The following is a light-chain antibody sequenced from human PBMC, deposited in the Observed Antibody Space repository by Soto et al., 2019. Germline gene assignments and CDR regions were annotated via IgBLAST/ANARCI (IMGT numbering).Light chain of an antibody. J-gene: IGKJ5*01. V-gene: IGKV3D-20*02. CDR2: GIS. CDR3: QHRMNWPLT. Sequence: EIVLAQSPGTLSLSPGERATLCCRASQSVSSNYFAWYQQKPGQAPRLLIYGISIRATGIPDRFSGSGSETDFTLTITRLEPEDFAVYYCQHRMNWPLTFGQGTRLEI. CDR1: QSVSSNY.